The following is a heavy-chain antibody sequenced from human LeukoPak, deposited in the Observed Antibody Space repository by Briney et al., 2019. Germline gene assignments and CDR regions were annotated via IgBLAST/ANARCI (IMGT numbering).Heavy chain of an antibody. D-gene: IGHD1-26*01. J-gene: IGHJ4*02. CDR2: ISASGSTI. Sequence: GGSLRLSCAASGFSFTNFAMNWVRQAPGMGLEWLSYISASGSTIYYADSVKGRFTISRDNAKNSLLLQMNSLRADDTAVYFCARGPIVGARRGFEYWDQGTLVTVSS. CDR3: ARGPIVGARRGFEY. CDR1: GFSFTNFA. V-gene: IGHV3-48*01.